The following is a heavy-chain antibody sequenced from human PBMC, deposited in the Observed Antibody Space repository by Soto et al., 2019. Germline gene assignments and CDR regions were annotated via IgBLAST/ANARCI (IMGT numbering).Heavy chain of an antibody. D-gene: IGHD2-15*01. CDR1: GFTFSSYA. Sequence: QVQLVESGGGVVQPGRSLRLSCAASGFTFSSYAMHWVRQAPGKGLEWVAVISYDGSNKYYADSVKGRFTISRDNSKTTLYLQMNSLRAEDTAVYYCARDLLYCSGGSCHYYYYYGMDVWGQGTTVTVSS. V-gene: IGHV3-30-3*01. J-gene: IGHJ6*02. CDR3: ARDLLYCSGGSCHYYYYYGMDV. CDR2: ISYDGSNK.